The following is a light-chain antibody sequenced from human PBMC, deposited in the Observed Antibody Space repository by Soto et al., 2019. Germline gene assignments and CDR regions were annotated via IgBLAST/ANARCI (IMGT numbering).Light chain of an antibody. CDR3: QQGYSTTPIT. Sequence: DIQMTQSPSSLSAAIGDRVTITCRASQSIKNYLNWYQHKPGAAPKLLIFGASNLESGVPSRFSGSGSGTEFTLGISSLQPEDFATYYCQQGYSTTPITFGQGTRVEIK. CDR2: GAS. J-gene: IGKJ5*01. V-gene: IGKV1-39*01. CDR1: QSIKNY.